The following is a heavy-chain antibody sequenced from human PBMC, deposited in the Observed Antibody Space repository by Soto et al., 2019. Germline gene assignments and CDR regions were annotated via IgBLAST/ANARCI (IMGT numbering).Heavy chain of an antibody. CDR1: GGSISSYY. Sequence: SETLSLTCTVSGGSISSYYWSWIRQPPGKGLEWIGYIYYSGSTNYNPSLKSRVTISVDTSKNQFSLKLSSVTAADTAVYYCARDHIGSGYSYAKGGYYYYGMDVWGQGTTVTVSS. D-gene: IGHD5-18*01. J-gene: IGHJ6*02. CDR3: ARDHIGSGYSYAKGGYYYYGMDV. CDR2: IYYSGST. V-gene: IGHV4-59*01.